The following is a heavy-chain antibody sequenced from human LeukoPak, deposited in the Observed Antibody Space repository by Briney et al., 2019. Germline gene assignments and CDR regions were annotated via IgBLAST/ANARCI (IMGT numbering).Heavy chain of an antibody. V-gene: IGHV4-34*01. Sequence: SETLSLTCAVYGGSFSGYYWSWIRQPPGKGLEWIGEINHSGSTNYNPSLKSRVTMSVDTSKNQFSLKLSSVTAADTAVYYCARSGHRDYFDYWGQGTLVTVSS. CDR1: GGSFSGYY. CDR3: ARSGHRDYFDY. D-gene: IGHD1-26*01. CDR2: INHSGST. J-gene: IGHJ4*02.